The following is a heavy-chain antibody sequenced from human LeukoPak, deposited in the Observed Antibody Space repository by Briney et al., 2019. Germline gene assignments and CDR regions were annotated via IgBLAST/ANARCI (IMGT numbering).Heavy chain of an antibody. Sequence: GGSLRLSCAVSGFTLSSNYMSWVRQAPGKGLEWVSVIYSGGSTYYEDSVKGRLTISRDNSKNTLYLQKNSVRAEDTAVYYCARDRPDRLFDFWGQGTLVTVSS. CDR3: ARDRPDRLFDF. V-gene: IGHV3-66*01. CDR1: GFTLSSNY. J-gene: IGHJ4*02. CDR2: IYSGGST.